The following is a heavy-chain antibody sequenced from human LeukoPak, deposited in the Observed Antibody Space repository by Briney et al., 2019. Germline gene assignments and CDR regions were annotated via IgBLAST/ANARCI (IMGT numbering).Heavy chain of an antibody. CDR3: AYYDSSDSKYFFDD. CDR1: GGPFSGYY. V-gene: IGHV4-34*01. J-gene: IGHJ4*02. Sequence: PSETLSLTCAVYGGPFSGYYWSWIRQPPGKGLEWIGEINHSGSTNYNPSLKSRVTISVDTSKNQFSLKLSSVTAADTAVYYCAYYDSSDSKYFFDDWGQGTLVTVSS. D-gene: IGHD3-22*01. CDR2: INHSGST.